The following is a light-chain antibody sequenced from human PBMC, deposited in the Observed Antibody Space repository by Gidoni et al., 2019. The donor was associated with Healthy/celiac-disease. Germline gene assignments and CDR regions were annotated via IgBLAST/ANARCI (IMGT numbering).Light chain of an antibody. Sequence: ILLTQSPGTLSLSPGERATLSCRASQSVSSSYLAWYQQKPGQAPRLLIYGASSRATGIPDRFSGSGSRTDFTHTISRLEPEDFAVYYCQQYGSSPPIFTFGPGTKVDIK. J-gene: IGKJ3*01. V-gene: IGKV3-20*01. CDR2: GAS. CDR1: QSVSSSY. CDR3: QQYGSSPPIFT.